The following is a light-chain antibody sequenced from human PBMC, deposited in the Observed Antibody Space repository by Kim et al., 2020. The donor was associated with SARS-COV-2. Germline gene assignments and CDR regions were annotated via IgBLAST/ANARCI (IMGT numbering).Light chain of an antibody. CDR1: ESVSRN. J-gene: IGKJ2*01. CDR2: GVF. V-gene: IGKV3-15*01. CDR3: QQYHNWPPYT. Sequence: VSPGERATLSCRASESVSRNLAWYQQKPGQAPRLLIYGVFTRATGIPARFSGSGSGTEFTLTISSLQSEDFAVYYCQQYHNWPPYTFGQGTKLEI.